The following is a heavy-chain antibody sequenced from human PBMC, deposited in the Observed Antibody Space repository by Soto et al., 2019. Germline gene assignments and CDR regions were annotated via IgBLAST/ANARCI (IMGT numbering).Heavy chain of an antibody. Sequence: QVHHVQSGAEVKRPGASVKVSCKTSGYTLSSYAIHWVRQAPGQGLEWMGWINAGNGNTRYSQKFQGRVTITRDISASSAYMELSSLRSEDTALYYCAREHDFWSHYAYDFWGQGTMVTVST. V-gene: IGHV1-3*01. CDR1: GYTLSSYA. J-gene: IGHJ3*01. D-gene: IGHD3-3*01. CDR2: INAGNGNT. CDR3: AREHDFWSHYAYDF.